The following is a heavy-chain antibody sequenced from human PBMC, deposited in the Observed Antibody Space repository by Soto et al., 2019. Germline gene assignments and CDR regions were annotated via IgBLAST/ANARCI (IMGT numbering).Heavy chain of an antibody. CDR2: IYYSGST. Sequence: LSLTCTVSGGSISSGDYYWSWIRQPPGKGLEWIGYIYYSGSTYYNPSLKSRVTISVDTSKNQFSLKLSSVTAADTAVYYCARESIGDYLSLIHGMDVWGQGTTVTVSS. CDR1: GGSISSGDYY. J-gene: IGHJ6*02. CDR3: ARESIGDYLSLIHGMDV. V-gene: IGHV4-30-4*01. D-gene: IGHD4-17*01.